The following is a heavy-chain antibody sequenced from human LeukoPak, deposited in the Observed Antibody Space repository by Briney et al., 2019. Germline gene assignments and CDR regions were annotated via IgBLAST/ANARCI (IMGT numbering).Heavy chain of an antibody. D-gene: IGHD1-26*01. CDR1: GGSISSSSYY. CDR3: ARYSGSYPHDAFDI. CDR2: IYYSGST. J-gene: IGHJ3*02. V-gene: IGHV4-39*07. Sequence: SETLSLTCTVSGGSISSSSYYWGWIRQPPGKGLEWIGSIYYSGSTSYNPSLKSRVTISVDTSKNHFSLKLSSVTAADTAVYYCARYSGSYPHDAFDIWGQGTMVTVSS.